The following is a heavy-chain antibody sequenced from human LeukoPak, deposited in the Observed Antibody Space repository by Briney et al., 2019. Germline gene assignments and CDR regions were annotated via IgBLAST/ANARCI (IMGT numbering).Heavy chain of an antibody. CDR2: ISAYNGNT. D-gene: IGHD6-13*01. CDR3: ARGHKYSSSWPYYFDY. V-gene: IGHV1-18*01. J-gene: IGHJ4*02. CDR1: GYTFTSYG. Sequence: ASVKVSCKASGYTFTSYGISWVRQAPGQGLEWMGWISAYNGNTNYAQKLRGSVTMTTDTSTSTAYMELRSLRSDDTAVYYCARGHKYSSSWPYYFDYWGQGTLVTVSS.